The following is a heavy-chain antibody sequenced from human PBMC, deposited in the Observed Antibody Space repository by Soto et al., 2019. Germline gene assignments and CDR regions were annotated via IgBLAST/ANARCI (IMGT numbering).Heavy chain of an antibody. CDR2: MNPNSGNT. V-gene: IGHV1-8*01. CDR3: ARGWSSGWYPRNWFDP. CDR1: GYTFTSYD. Sequence: ASVKVSCKASGYTFTSYDINWVRQATGQGLEWMGWMNPNSGNTGYAQKFQGRVTMTRNTSISTAYMGLSSLRSEDTAVYYCARGWSSGWYPRNWFDPWGQGTLVTVSS. J-gene: IGHJ5*02. D-gene: IGHD6-19*01.